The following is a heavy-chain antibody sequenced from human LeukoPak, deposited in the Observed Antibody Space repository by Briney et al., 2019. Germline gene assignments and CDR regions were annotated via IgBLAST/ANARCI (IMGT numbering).Heavy chain of an antibody. J-gene: IGHJ4*02. CDR1: GGSISSYY. CDR3: ARVTKNYGGNSGGFDY. Sequence: SETLSLTCTVSGGSISSYYWSWIRQPPGKGLEWIGYIYHSGSTYYNPSLKSRVTISVDRSKNQFSLKLSSVTAADTAVYYCARVTKNYGGNSGGFDYWGQGTLVTVSS. D-gene: IGHD4-23*01. CDR2: IYHSGST. V-gene: IGHV4-59*12.